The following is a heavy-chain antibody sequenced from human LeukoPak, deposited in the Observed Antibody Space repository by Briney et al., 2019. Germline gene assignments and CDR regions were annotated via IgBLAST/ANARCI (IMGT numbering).Heavy chain of an antibody. CDR2: ISGSGGST. CDR1: GFTFSSYA. Sequence: GGSLRLSCAASGFTFSSYAMSWVRQAPGKGLEWVSAISGSGGSTYYADSVKGRFTIARDNSKNTLYLQMNSLRVEDTAVYYCAKEGPNTYYDFWSGYYDGGHYFDYWGQGTLVTVSS. D-gene: IGHD3-3*01. J-gene: IGHJ4*02. CDR3: AKEGPNTYYDFWSGYYDGGHYFDY. V-gene: IGHV3-23*01.